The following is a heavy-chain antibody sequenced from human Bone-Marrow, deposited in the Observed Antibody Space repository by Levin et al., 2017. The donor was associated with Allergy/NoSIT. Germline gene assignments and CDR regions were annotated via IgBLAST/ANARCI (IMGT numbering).Heavy chain of an antibody. D-gene: IGHD7-27*01. V-gene: IGHV3-73*01. CDR3: TRLNWGDAFDV. CDR1: GFPFSGSA. Sequence: ETLSLTCAASGFPFSGSAIHWVRQASGKGLEWVGRIRSRANSYTTGYTASVRGRFSISRDDSKNTAYLQMHSLKAEDTAVYYCTRLNWGDAFDVWGQGTMVTVSS. CDR2: IRSRANSYTT. J-gene: IGHJ3*01.